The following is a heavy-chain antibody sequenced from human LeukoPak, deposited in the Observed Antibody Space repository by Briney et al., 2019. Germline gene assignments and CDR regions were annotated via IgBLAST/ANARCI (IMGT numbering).Heavy chain of an antibody. CDR1: GGTFSSYA. D-gene: IGHD4-23*01. CDR2: IIPIFGTA. J-gene: IGHJ3*02. CDR3: ARAGTTVATRDAFDI. Sequence: ASVKVSCKASGGTFSSYAISWVRQAPGQGLEWMGGIIPIFGTANYAQKFQGRVTITTDESTSTAYMELSSLRSEDTAVYYCARAGTTVATRDAFDIWGQGTMVTVSS. V-gene: IGHV1-69*05.